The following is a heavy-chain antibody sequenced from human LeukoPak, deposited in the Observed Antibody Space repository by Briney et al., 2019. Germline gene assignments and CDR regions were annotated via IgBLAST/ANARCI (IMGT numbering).Heavy chain of an antibody. J-gene: IGHJ5*02. CDR2: GSAYNGNT. V-gene: IGHV1-18*01. Sequence: GASVKVSCKAAGYNVISYGFSWVRQAPGQGLEWMGWGSAYNGNTRYAQKFQDRVTMTTNTSTSTAYMELRSLRPADTAVYYCAREGGVWGVTVAGFDPWGQGTLVSVSS. CDR3: AREGGVWGVTVAGFDP. D-gene: IGHD3-10*01. CDR1: GYNVISYG.